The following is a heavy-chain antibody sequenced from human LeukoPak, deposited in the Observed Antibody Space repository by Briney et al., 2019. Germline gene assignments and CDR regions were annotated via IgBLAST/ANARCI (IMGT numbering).Heavy chain of an antibody. CDR2: IIPIFGTA. V-gene: IGHV1-69*05. Sequence: ASVKVSCKASGGTFSSYAISWVRQAPGPGLEWMGGIIPIFGTANYAQKFQGRGTITTDESTSTAYMELSSLRSEDTAVYYCAREGLSRTPPYWGQGTLVTVSS. J-gene: IGHJ4*02. CDR1: GGTFSSYA. CDR3: AREGLSRTPPY. D-gene: IGHD3-16*02.